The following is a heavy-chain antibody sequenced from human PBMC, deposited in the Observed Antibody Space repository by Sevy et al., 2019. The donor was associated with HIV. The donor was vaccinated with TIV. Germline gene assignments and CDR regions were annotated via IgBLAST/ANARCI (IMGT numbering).Heavy chain of an antibody. CDR3: TRGLATADTPEYYFDY. Sequence: GGSLRLSCTTSGFTFDDYAMSWFRQAPGKGLEWVAFITRNSYEAYGGTTDYGASLKGRFIISRDDSKSIAYLQMSSLKTEDTALYYCTRGLATADTPEYYFDYWGQGTLVTVSS. D-gene: IGHD5-12*01. CDR1: GFTFDDYA. CDR2: ITRNSYEAYGGTT. J-gene: IGHJ4*02. V-gene: IGHV3-49*03.